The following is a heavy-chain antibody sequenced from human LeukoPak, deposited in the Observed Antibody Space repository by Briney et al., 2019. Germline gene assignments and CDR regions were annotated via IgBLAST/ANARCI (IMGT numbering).Heavy chain of an antibody. Sequence: SETLSLTCALYGGSFCGFYWSWLRQPPGQGLKWIGEINHSGSTNYNPSLKSRVTISVDTSKNPFTLTLSSLPAADTAVYYCASGSPILRWFGPWGSFDYWGQGTLVTVSS. CDR2: INHSGST. CDR1: GGSFCGFY. D-gene: IGHD3-10*01. CDR3: ASGSPILRWFGPWGSFDY. V-gene: IGHV4-34*01. J-gene: IGHJ4*02.